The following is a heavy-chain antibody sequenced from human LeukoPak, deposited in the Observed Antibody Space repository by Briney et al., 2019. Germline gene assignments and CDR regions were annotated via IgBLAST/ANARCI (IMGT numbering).Heavy chain of an antibody. CDR1: GGSISSYY. Sequence: PSETLSLTCTVSGGSISSYYWSWIRQPPGKGLEWIGYIYYSGSTNYNPSLKSRVTISVDTSKNQFSLKLSSVTAADTAVYYCARHAGGYQLPPYYYGMDVWGQGTTVTVSS. CDR3: ARHAGGYQLPPYYYGMDV. V-gene: IGHV4-59*08. J-gene: IGHJ6*02. D-gene: IGHD2-2*01. CDR2: IYYSGST.